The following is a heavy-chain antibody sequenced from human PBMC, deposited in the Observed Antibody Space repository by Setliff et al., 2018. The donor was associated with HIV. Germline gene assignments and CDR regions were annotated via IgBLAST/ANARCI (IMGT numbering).Heavy chain of an antibody. CDR2: IYTSGNT. V-gene: IGHV4-4*07. J-gene: IGHJ4*02. Sequence: SETLSLTCTGSGVSISNYYWSWIRQPAGKGLEWIGRIYTSGNTNYNPSLKSRVTMSVDTSKKQFSLKLTSVTAADTAVYYCAGHFYYSGSGIWAGLDSWGQGTLVTSPQ. CDR3: AGHFYYSGSGIWAGLDS. CDR1: GVSISNYY. D-gene: IGHD3-10*01.